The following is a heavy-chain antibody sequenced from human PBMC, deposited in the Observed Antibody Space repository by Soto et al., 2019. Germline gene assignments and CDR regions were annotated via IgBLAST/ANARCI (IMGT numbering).Heavy chain of an antibody. CDR3: AKDLSSTITMIVVVMDYGMDV. CDR1: GFTFSSYG. V-gene: IGHV3-30*18. Sequence: GGSLRLSCAASGFTFSSYGMHWVRQAPGKGLEWVAVISYDGSNKYYADSVKGRFTISRDNSKNTLYLQMNSLRAEDTAVYYCAKDLSSTITMIVVVMDYGMDVWGQGTTVTVSS. D-gene: IGHD3-22*01. J-gene: IGHJ6*02. CDR2: ISYDGSNK.